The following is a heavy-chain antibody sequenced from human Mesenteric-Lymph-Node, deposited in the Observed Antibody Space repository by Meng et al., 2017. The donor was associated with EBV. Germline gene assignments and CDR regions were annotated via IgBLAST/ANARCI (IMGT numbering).Heavy chain of an antibody. D-gene: IGHD4-23*01. Sequence: QVQLQQWGAGLLKPSETLSLTCAVYGGSFSGFSWGWIRQPPRKGLYWSGKIHHSGSTNNNPFLKSRASISVDTSKKYFTLKLTSVTAADTAVYYCARDHYYGGPEWWGQGTLVTVS. CDR3: ARDHYYGGPEW. V-gene: IGHV4-34*04. CDR1: GGSFSGFS. CDR2: IHHSGST. J-gene: IGHJ4*02.